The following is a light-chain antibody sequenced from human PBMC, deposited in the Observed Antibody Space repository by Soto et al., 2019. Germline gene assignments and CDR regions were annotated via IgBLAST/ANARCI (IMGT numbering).Light chain of an antibody. Sequence: EIVMTQSPATLSVSPGKRATLSCRASQSISSNLAWYQQKPGQAPRLLMFRTSSRATGFPARFSGSGSGTEFNLTISSLQSEDFGVYYCQQYNNWPRATFGGGTKVEIK. CDR3: QQYNNWPRAT. CDR2: RTS. CDR1: QSISSN. J-gene: IGKJ4*01. V-gene: IGKV3-15*01.